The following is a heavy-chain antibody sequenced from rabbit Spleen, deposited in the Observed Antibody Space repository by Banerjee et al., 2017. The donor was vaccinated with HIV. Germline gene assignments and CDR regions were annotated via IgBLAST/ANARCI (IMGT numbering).Heavy chain of an antibody. CDR1: GFSFSSSYW. J-gene: IGHJ4*01. Sequence: QSLEESGGGLVKPGASLTLTCTVSGFSFSSSYWISWVRQAPGKGLEWIGCIYSISGSADYASWAKGRFTISKTSSTTVTLQMTSLTAADTATYFCARDLVAVIGWNFNLWGPGTLVTVS. D-gene: IGHD1-1*01. CDR3: ARDLVAVIGWNFNL. V-gene: IGHV1S40*01. CDR2: IYSISGSA.